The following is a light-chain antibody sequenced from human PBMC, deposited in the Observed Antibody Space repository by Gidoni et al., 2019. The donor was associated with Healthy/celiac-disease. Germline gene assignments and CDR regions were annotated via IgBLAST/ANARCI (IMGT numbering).Light chain of an antibody. CDR3: QQYGSSPTP. J-gene: IGKJ1*01. V-gene: IGKV3-20*01. CDR2: GAS. CDR1: QSVSSSY. Sequence: EIVLTHSPGTLALSQGERATLSCRASQSVSSSYLAWYQQKPGQAPRLLIYGASIRATGIPYRFSGSGSGTDFTLTISSLEPEDFAVYYCQQYGSSPTPFGQGTKVEIK.